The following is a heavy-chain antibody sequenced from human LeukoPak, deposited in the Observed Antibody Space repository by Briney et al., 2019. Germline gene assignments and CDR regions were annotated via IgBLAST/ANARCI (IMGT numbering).Heavy chain of an antibody. CDR2: IYYSGST. D-gene: IGHD1-7*01. CDR1: GGSISSYY. V-gene: IGHV4-59*01. CDR3: ASSNWNYPTY. Sequence: SETLSLTCTVSGGSISSYYWSWIRQPPGKGLEWIGYIYYSGSTNYNPSLKSRVTISVDTSKNQYSLKLSSATAADTAVYYCASSNWNYPTYWGQGTLVTVSS. J-gene: IGHJ4*02.